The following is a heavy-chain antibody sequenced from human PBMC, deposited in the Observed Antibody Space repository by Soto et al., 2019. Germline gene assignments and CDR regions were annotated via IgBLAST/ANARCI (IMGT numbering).Heavy chain of an antibody. Sequence: PGGSLRLSCVTSRFTFNTFAMSWVRQAPWEGLEWVSAINAGGGNTHYADSVKGRFTISRDNSKNTLYLQMDSLRAEDTAVYYCAKHTYSDFWPGHYYYLDFWGQGTLVTVSS. D-gene: IGHD3-3*01. CDR2: INAGGGNT. J-gene: IGHJ4*02. CDR1: RFTFNTFA. CDR3: AKHTYSDFWPGHYYYLDF. V-gene: IGHV3-23*01.